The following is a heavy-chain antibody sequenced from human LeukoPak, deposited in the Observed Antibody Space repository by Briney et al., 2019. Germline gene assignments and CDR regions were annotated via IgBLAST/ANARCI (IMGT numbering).Heavy chain of an antibody. CDR2: ISYDGSNK. Sequence: GGSLRLSCAASGFTFSSYAMHWVRQAPGKGLEWVAVISYDGSNKYYADSVKGRFTISRDNSKNTLYLQMNSLRAEDTAVYYCARDLRLGARGVQNWGQGTLVTVSS. V-gene: IGHV3-30-3*01. CDR1: GFTFSSYA. D-gene: IGHD3-16*01. J-gene: IGHJ4*02. CDR3: ARDLRLGARGVQN.